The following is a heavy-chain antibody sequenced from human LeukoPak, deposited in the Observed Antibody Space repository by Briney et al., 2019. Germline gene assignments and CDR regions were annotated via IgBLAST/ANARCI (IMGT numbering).Heavy chain of an antibody. J-gene: IGHJ4*02. D-gene: IGHD6-13*01. CDR2: INPNSGGP. CDR1: GYTFIGYY. Sequence: ASVKVSCMASGYTFIGYYMHWVRQAPGQGREWMGWINPNSGGPNYAQKFQGWVTMTRDTSISTAYMELSRLRSDDTAVYYCARGGTGAGAGIKGSPDYWGQGTLVTVSS. CDR3: ARGGTGAGAGIKGSPDY. V-gene: IGHV1-2*04.